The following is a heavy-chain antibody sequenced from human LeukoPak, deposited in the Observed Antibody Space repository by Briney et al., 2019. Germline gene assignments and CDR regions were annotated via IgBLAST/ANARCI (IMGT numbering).Heavy chain of an antibody. Sequence: GRSLRLSCAASGFTFSSYAMHWVRQAPGKGLEWVAVISYDGSNKYYADSVKGRFTISRDNSKNTLYLQMNSLRAEDTAVYYCARDPHYYPKHAFDIWGQGTMVTVSS. J-gene: IGHJ3*02. V-gene: IGHV3-30*14. CDR3: ARDPHYYPKHAFDI. CDR2: ISYDGSNK. CDR1: GFTFSSYA. D-gene: IGHD3-10*01.